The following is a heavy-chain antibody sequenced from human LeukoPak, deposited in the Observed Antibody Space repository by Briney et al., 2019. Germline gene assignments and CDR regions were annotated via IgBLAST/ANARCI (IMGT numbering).Heavy chain of an antibody. CDR2: IWYDGSNK. V-gene: IGHV3-33*01. D-gene: IGHD5-12*01. CDR3: ARDHGYSGYDYYFDY. CDR1: GFTFSTYV. Sequence: GGSLRLSCAASGFTFSTYVIHWVRQAPGKGLEWVAVIWYDGSNKNYADSVKGRFTISRDNSKNTLYLQMNSLRAEDTAVYYCARDHGYSGYDYYFDYWGQGTLVTVSS. J-gene: IGHJ4*01.